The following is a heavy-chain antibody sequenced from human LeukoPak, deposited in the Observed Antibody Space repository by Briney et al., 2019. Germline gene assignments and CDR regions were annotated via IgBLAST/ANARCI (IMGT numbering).Heavy chain of an antibody. V-gene: IGHV3-66*01. CDR2: LYSDGTT. CDR3: ARGKEASGYYSGNDY. D-gene: IGHD3-22*01. Sequence: GGSLRLSCAASGFSVSSKYMSWVRQTPGKGLEWVSVLYSDGTTHYADSVKGRFTISRDNSKNTLYLQMNALRIEDTAVYSCARGKEASGYYSGNDYWGRGTLVTVSP. J-gene: IGHJ4*02. CDR1: GFSVSSKY.